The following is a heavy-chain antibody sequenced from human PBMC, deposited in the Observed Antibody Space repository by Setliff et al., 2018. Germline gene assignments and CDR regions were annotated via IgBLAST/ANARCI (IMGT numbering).Heavy chain of an antibody. V-gene: IGHV1-18*01. J-gene: IGHJ6*01. Sequence: ASVKVSCKTSSDSLRDSVLTWVRQAPGQGLEWLGWISGHTGNTYYGQRFQGRLTLTADTSTNTGYLELRNLRPDDTAVYYCARERIYDGLNYNGMDVWGQGTTVTVSS. CDR3: ARERIYDGLNYNGMDV. CDR1: SDSLRDSV. CDR2: ISGHTGNT. D-gene: IGHD3-3*01.